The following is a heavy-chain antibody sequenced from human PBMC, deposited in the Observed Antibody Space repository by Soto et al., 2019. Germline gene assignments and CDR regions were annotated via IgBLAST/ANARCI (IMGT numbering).Heavy chain of an antibody. V-gene: IGHV3-74*01. CDR3: ARLPNKSPQK. Sequence: EVQLVESGGGLVQPGGSLRLSCAASGFTFSSYWMHWVRQVPGKGLVWVSSISTDASSTSYADPVKGRFTISRDYAKNTLYLQMTSVRAEDPAVYYCARLPNKSPQKWGQGTLVIISP. CDR1: GFTFSSYW. CDR2: ISTDASST. J-gene: IGHJ1*01.